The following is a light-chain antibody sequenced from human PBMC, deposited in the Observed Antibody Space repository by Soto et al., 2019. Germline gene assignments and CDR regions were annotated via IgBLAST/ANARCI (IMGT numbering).Light chain of an antibody. CDR2: GAS. CDR3: QQYGRTSWT. CDR1: QSVSTNF. J-gene: IGKJ1*01. V-gene: IGKV3-20*01. Sequence: EIVLTQSPGTLSLSPGEGATLSCRASQSVSTNFFAWYQQKPGQAPRLLISGASTRATGIPDRFSGSGSGTDFTLTISRLEPEDFAVYYCQQYGRTSWTFGQGTKVEIK.